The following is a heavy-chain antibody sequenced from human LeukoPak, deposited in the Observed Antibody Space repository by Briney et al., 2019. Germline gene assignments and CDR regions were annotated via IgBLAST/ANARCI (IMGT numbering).Heavy chain of an antibody. V-gene: IGHV3-20*04. CDR3: AREEFVY. CDR1: GFTFDDCA. Sequence: PGGSLRLSCAASGFTFDDCAMSWVRQPPAKGLEWVSGINWNGGRTRYAGTVKGRFTISRDNTKNTRYLQMNRLRAEATHVYYCAREEFVYWGQGTLVTVSS. J-gene: IGHJ4*02. CDR2: INWNGGRT.